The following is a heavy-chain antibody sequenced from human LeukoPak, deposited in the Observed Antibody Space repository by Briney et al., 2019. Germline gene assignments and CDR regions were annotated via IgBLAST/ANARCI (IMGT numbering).Heavy chain of an antibody. CDR2: ISSSSGTI. CDR1: GFTFSDYS. J-gene: IGHJ4*02. D-gene: IGHD3-10*01. V-gene: IGHV3-48*01. Sequence: PGGSLRLSCAASGFTFSDYSMNWVRQAPGKGLEWVSYISSSSGTIYYADSVKGRFTISRDNAKNSLYLHMNSLRTEDTAVYYCARAHTYFYGSGSWYFDFWGQGTLVTVSS. CDR3: ARAHTYFYGSGSWYFDF.